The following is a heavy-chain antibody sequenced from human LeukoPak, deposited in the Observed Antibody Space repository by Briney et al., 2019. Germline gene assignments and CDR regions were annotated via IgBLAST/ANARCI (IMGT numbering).Heavy chain of an antibody. CDR3: ARPPLSHKYDIRFLEWFDI. CDR1: GFTFSSYW. CDR2: IDTDGGTT. D-gene: IGHD3-3*01. V-gene: IGHV3-74*01. Sequence: PGGSLRLSCAASGFTFSSYWMHWVRQAPGKGLVWVSLIDTDGGTTTYGDSVKGRFTISRDNAKNTLYLQVDSLRAEDTAVYYCARPPLSHKYDIRFLEWFDIWGQGTMVTVSS. J-gene: IGHJ3*02.